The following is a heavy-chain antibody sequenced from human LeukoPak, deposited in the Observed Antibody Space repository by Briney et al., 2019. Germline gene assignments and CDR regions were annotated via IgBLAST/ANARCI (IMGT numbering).Heavy chain of an antibody. J-gene: IGHJ5*02. CDR3: AREGHYITGTTSDWFDP. V-gene: IGHV1-2*02. Sequence: ASVKVSCKASGYTFTGYYMHWVRQAPGQGLEWMGWINPNSGGTNYAQKFQGRVTMTRGTSISTAYMELSRLRSDDTAVYYCAREGHYITGTTSDWFDPWGQGTLVTVSS. D-gene: IGHD1-7*01. CDR2: INPNSGGT. CDR1: GYTFTGYY.